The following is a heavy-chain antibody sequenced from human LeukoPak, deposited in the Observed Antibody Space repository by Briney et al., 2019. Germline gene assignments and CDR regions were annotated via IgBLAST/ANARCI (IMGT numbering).Heavy chain of an antibody. Sequence: GGSLRPSCAASGFTFSSYSMNWVRQAPGKGLEWVSSISSSSSYIYYADSVKGRFTISRDNAKNSLYLQMNSLRAEDTAVYYCASTYCSGGSCYSAFDYWGQGTLVTVSS. J-gene: IGHJ4*02. D-gene: IGHD2-15*01. CDR3: ASTYCSGGSCYSAFDY. CDR2: ISSSSSYI. V-gene: IGHV3-21*01. CDR1: GFTFSSYS.